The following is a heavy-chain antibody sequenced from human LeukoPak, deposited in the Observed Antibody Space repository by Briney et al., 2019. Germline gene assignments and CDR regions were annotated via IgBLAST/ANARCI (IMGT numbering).Heavy chain of an antibody. V-gene: IGHV1-18*01. D-gene: IGHD2-2*01. Sequence: GSVKGSCKASCFTLSSLGISWVGQAPGQRLEWMGWISAYNANTNFAQNLQGRVTMTTDTSTSTAYMELRSLRSDDTAVYYCARDPVDQPYWFFDLWGRGTLVTVSS. CDR2: ISAYNANT. J-gene: IGHJ2*01. CDR1: CFTLSSLG. CDR3: ARDPVDQPYWFFDL.